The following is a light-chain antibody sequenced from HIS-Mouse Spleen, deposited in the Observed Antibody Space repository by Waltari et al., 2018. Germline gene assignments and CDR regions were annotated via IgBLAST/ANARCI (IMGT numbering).Light chain of an antibody. CDR2: ADR. V-gene: IGLV3-10*01. J-gene: IGLJ2*01. Sequence: SYELTQPPPVSVSPGQPASTTCSGDALPKKYAYWYPQKSGQAPVVVICADRNRPSGIAEGVSGYSSVTSANLTISGAQVEGEADYYCYSTDSSGNRRVFGGGSKLSVL. CDR3: YSTDSSGNRRV. CDR1: ALPKKY.